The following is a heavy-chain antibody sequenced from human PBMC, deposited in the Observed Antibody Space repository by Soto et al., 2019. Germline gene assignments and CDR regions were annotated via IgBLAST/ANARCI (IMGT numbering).Heavy chain of an antibody. V-gene: IGHV4-4*07. CDR2: IYTSGST. D-gene: IGHD3-3*01. Sequence: SETLSLTCTVSGGSISSYYWSWIRQPAGKGLEWIGRIYTSGSTNYNPSLKSRVTMSVDTSKNQFSLKLSSVAAADTAVYYCARDFPETTYDFWSGYYSDDAFDIWGQGAMVTVSS. CDR1: GGSISSYY. CDR3: ARDFPETTYDFWSGYYSDDAFDI. J-gene: IGHJ3*02.